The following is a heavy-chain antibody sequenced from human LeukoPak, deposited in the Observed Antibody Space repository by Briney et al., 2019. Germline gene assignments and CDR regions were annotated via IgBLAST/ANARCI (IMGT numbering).Heavy chain of an antibody. D-gene: IGHD6-19*01. V-gene: IGHV4-61*02. CDR3: ARGAQWRSYYYGMNV. Sequence: IPSETLSLTCTVSGGSISSDSYYWSWIRQPAGKGLGWIGRIYTSGSTNYNPSLKSRVTISVDTSRNQFSLKVNSVTAADTAVYYCARGAQWRSYYYGMNVWGQGTTVTVSS. CDR2: IYTSGST. CDR1: GGSISSDSYY. J-gene: IGHJ6*02.